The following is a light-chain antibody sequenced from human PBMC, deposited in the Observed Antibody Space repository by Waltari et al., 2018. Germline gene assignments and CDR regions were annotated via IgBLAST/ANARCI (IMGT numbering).Light chain of an antibody. J-gene: IGLJ2*01. CDR1: SLRSYY. CDR2: GKN. CDR3: NSRDSSGNHRVV. V-gene: IGLV3-19*01. Sequence: TCQGDSLRSYYASWYQQKPGQAPVLVIYGKNNRPSGIPDRFSGSSSGNTASLTITGAQAEDEADYYCNSRDSSGNHRVVFGGGTKLTVL.